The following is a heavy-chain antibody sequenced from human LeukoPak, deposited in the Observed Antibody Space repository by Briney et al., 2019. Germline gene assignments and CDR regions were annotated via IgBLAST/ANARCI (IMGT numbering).Heavy chain of an antibody. CDR2: IIPIFGTA. D-gene: IGHD5-24*01. CDR3: ARAPSMATPYYFDY. J-gene: IGHJ4*02. Sequence: RASVKVSCKASGGTFSSYAISWVRQAPGQGLEWMGGIIPIFGTANYAQKFQGRVTITADESTSTAYMELSSLRSEDTAVYYCARAPSMATPYYFDYWGQGTLVTVSS. V-gene: IGHV1-69*13. CDR1: GGTFSSYA.